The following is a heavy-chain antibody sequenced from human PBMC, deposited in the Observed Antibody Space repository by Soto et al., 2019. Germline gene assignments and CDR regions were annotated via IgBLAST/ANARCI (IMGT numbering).Heavy chain of an antibody. CDR2: IYYSGST. CDR1: GGSISTYY. V-gene: IGHV4-59*01. D-gene: IGHD5-12*01. CDR3: ARDAYSGYDKGYFDS. J-gene: IGHJ4*02. Sequence: SETLSLTCTVSGGSISTYYWSWIRQPPGKGLEWIGYIYYSGSTNYNPSLKSRVTISVDTSKNQFSLKLSSVTAADTAVYYCARDAYSGYDKGYFDSWGQGTLVTAPQ.